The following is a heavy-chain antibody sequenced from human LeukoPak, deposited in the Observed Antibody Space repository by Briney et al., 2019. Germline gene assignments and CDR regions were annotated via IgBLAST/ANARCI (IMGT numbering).Heavy chain of an antibody. CDR1: GYTFTTYD. V-gene: IGHV1-8*03. CDR2: MNPNSGNT. CDR3: ARSPDYDILTGYYKPSYFDY. Sequence: ALVKVSCKASGYTFTTYDITWVRQATGQGLEWMGWMNPNSGNTAYAQKFQGRVTITRNTSISTAYMELRSLRSDDTAVYYCARSPDYDILTGYYKPSYFDYWGQGTLVTVSS. J-gene: IGHJ4*02. D-gene: IGHD3-9*01.